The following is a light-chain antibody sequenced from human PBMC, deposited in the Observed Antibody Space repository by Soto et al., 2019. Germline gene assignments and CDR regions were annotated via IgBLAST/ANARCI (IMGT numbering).Light chain of an antibody. V-gene: IGKV3-11*01. J-gene: IGKJ4*01. CDR3: QQRSNWPLT. CDR1: QSVSSY. Sequence: EIVLTQSPATLSLSPGERATLSCRASQSVSSYLAWYQQKPGQAPRLLIYDVSSRATGIPARFSGSGSGTDFTLTISRLEPEDVAVYFWQQRSNWPLTFGGGTKVEIK. CDR2: DVS.